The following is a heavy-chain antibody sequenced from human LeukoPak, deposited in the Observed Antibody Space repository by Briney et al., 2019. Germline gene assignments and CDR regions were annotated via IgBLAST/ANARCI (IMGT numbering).Heavy chain of an antibody. V-gene: IGHV3-21*01. CDR2: IDTSSRYI. CDR1: GFTFSNYA. Sequence: GGSLRLSCAASGFTFSNYAMSWVRQAPGKGLEWVSFIDTSSRYIYQADSVKGRFTISRDNAKSSLFLQMNSLRAEDTAVYYCARVGGHCTSTSCPPPDYWGQGTLVTVSS. D-gene: IGHD2-2*01. J-gene: IGHJ4*02. CDR3: ARVGGHCTSTSCPPPDY.